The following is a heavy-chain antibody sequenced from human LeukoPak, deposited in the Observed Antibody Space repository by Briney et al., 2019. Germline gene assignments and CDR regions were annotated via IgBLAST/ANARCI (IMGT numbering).Heavy chain of an antibody. CDR1: GFTFSSYA. D-gene: IGHD1-26*01. V-gene: IGHV3-23*01. CDR2: ISTRGGST. Sequence: GGSLRLSCAASGFTFSSYAMNWVRQAPGKGLEWVSGISTRGGSTYYADSVKGRFTISRDNSKNTLYLQINSPRVDDTAVYYCAKATLVGATISYFFDYWGQGTLVTVSS. CDR3: AKATLVGATISYFFDY. J-gene: IGHJ4*02.